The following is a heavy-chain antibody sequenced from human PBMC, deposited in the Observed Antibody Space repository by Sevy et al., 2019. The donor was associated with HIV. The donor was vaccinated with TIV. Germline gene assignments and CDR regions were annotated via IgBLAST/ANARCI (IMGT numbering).Heavy chain of an antibody. V-gene: IGHV3-23*01. CDR3: ARRDDYTYYYDSGYFDY. Sequence: GGSLRLSCAASGFTISSYAMSWVRQAPGKGLEWVSGISGSGGSTCYADSVKGRFTISRDNSKNTLYLQMNSLRAEDTAVYYCARRDDYTYYYDSGYFDYWGQGTLVTVSS. D-gene: IGHD3-22*01. CDR1: GFTISSYA. J-gene: IGHJ4*02. CDR2: ISGSGGST.